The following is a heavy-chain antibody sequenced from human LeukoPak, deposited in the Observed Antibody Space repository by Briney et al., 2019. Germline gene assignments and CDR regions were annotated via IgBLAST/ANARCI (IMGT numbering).Heavy chain of an antibody. V-gene: IGHV4-4*07. Sequence: SETLSLTYTVSGVSISSYYWSCIRQAAGKGLEWIGRINTSGNTNYNPSLKSRVSLSVDTSKNQFSLKLSSVTAADTAVYYCARIYCDGGGCYWFDPWGQGTLVTVSS. CDR3: ARIYCDGGGCYWFDP. J-gene: IGHJ5*02. D-gene: IGHD2-15*01. CDR2: INTSGNT. CDR1: GVSISSYY.